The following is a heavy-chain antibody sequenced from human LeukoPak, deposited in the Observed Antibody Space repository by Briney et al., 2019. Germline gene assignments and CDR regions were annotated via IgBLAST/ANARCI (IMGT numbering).Heavy chain of an antibody. CDR3: ARDFEGIAVAAPGDY. D-gene: IGHD6-19*01. CDR1: GFTFSSYE. CDR2: ISSNGGST. V-gene: IGHV3-64*01. Sequence: GGSLRLSCAASGFTFSSYEMNWVRQAPGKGLEYVSAISSNGGSTYYANSVKGRFTISRDNSKNTLYLQMGSLRAEDMAVYYCARDFEGIAVAAPGDYWGQGTLVTVSS. J-gene: IGHJ4*02.